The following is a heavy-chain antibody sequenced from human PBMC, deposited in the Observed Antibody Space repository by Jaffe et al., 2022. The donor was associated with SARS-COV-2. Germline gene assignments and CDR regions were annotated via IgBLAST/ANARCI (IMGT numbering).Heavy chain of an antibody. J-gene: IGHJ6*02. D-gene: IGHD2-15*01. V-gene: IGHV4-4*02. CDR2: IYHSGST. Sequence: QVQLQESGPGLVKPSGTLSLTCTVSGGSISSKNWWSWVRQPPGKGLEWIGEIYHSGSTNYNLSLKSRVTMSVDKPSNQFSLNLSSVTAADTAVYYCVRDRSIFYYYAMDAWGQGTTVTVSS. CDR1: GGSISSKNW. CDR3: VRDRSIFYYYAMDA.